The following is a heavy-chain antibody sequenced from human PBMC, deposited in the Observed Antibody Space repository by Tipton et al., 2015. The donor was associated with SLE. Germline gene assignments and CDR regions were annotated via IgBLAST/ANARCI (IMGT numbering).Heavy chain of an antibody. CDR1: GGSFSGYY. D-gene: IGHD1-7*01. V-gene: IGHV4-34*01. CDR2: INHSGST. J-gene: IGHJ4*02. Sequence: TLSLTCAVYGGSFSGYYWSWIRQPPGKGLEWIGEINHSGSTNYNPSLKSRVTISVDTSKNQFSLKLSSVTAADTAVYYCARVGGSTDAGTRYWGQGTLVTVSS. CDR3: ARVGGSTDAGTRY.